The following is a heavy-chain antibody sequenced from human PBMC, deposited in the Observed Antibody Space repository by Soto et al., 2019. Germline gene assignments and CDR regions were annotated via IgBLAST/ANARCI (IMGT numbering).Heavy chain of an antibody. CDR2: ISSSGSTI. Sequence: GGSLRLSCAASGFTFSSYEMNWVRQAPGKGLEWVSYISSSGSTIYYADSVKGRFTISRDNAKNSLYLQMNSLRAEDTAVYYCARGSEVLRYFDWLSTGFYWGQGTLVTVSS. J-gene: IGHJ4*02. CDR3: ARGSEVLRYFDWLSTGFY. V-gene: IGHV3-48*03. D-gene: IGHD3-9*01. CDR1: GFTFSSYE.